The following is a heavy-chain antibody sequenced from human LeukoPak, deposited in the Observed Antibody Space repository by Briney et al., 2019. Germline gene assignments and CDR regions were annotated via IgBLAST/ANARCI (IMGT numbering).Heavy chain of an antibody. CDR3: AKAGTTVTADPAEYFQH. CDR2: ISGSGGST. V-gene: IGHV3-23*01. D-gene: IGHD4-17*01. CDR1: GFTFSSYA. J-gene: IGHJ1*01. Sequence: PGGSLRLSCAASGFTFSSYAMSWVRQAPGKGLEWVSAISGSGGSTYYADSVKGRFTISRDNSKNTLYLQMNSLRAEDTAVYYCAKAGTTVTADPAEYFQHWGQGTLVTVSS.